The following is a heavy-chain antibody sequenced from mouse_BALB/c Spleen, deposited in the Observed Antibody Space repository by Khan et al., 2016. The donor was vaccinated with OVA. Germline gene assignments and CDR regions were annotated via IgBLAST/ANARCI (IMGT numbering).Heavy chain of an antibody. D-gene: IGHD2-2*01. CDR1: GFSLTPYG. CDR3: AINSYVYDFTY. J-gene: IGHJ3*01. Sequence: QVQLQQSGPGLVRPSQTLSITCTVSGFSLTPYGVHWVRQSPGKGLVWPGVIRSAGKTDYNAAFISRLSITKDNSKSQVCFKLNSLQADDTAMYYCAINSYVYDFTYWGQGTLVTVSA. CDR2: IRSAGKT. V-gene: IGHV2-2*01.